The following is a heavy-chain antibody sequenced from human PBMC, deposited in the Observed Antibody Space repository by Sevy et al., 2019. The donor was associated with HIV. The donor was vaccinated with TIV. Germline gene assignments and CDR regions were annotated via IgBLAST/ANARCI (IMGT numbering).Heavy chain of an antibody. J-gene: IGHJ4*02. D-gene: IGHD2-21*01. CDR3: ARLEQRHCNGAHCYPFDY. CDR1: GYSFTTYW. CDR2: IYPDDSDT. V-gene: IGHV5-51*01. Sequence: GESLKISCEGSGYSFTTYWIGWVRPMPGKGLERMGVIYPDDSDTRYNPSFPGQVTISADKSINTAYLEWSSLKDSDTAIYYCARLEQRHCNGAHCYPFDYWGQGTLVTVSS.